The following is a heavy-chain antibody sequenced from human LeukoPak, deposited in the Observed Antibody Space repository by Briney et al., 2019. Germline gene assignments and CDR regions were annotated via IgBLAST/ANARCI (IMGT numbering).Heavy chain of an antibody. V-gene: IGHV3-33*01. D-gene: IGHD3-22*01. CDR2: IWYDGSNK. CDR3: ARAVGPYDY. Sequence: GGSLRLSCAASGFTFSTYGIHWVRQAPGKGLEWVAVIWYDGSNKYYADSVKGRFTISRDNSRDTLYLQMNSLRAEDTAVYYCARAVGPYDYWGQGTMVTVSS. J-gene: IGHJ3*01. CDR1: GFTFSTYG.